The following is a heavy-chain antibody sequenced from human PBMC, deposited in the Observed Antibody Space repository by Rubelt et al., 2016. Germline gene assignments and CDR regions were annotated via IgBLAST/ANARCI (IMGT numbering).Heavy chain of an antibody. V-gene: IGHV4-31*03. CDR2: FYYSGRT. D-gene: IGHD2/OR15-2a*01. Sequence: QVQLQESGPGLVKPSQTLSLTCTVSGGSISSGGYYWSWIRQHPGKGLEWIGYFYYSGRTYYNPSLKSRVTSSVDTSKNQFSLKLSSVTAADTAVYYCARDSGSRIFDYWGQGTLVTVSS. CDR1: GGSISSGGYY. J-gene: IGHJ4*02. CDR3: ARDSGSRIFDY.